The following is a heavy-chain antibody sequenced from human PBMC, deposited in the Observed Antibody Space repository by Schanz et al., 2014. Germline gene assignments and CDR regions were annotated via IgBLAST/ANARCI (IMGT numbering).Heavy chain of an antibody. CDR1: GFTFSSYS. CDR3: ARDSRPNYDFLTAYYSIDY. Sequence: EVQLVESGGGLVKPGGSLRLSCAASGFTFSSYSMNWVRQAPGKGLEWVSSISSSGSYIHYADSVKGRFTISRDNAKNTLYLQMNSLRAEDTAVYYCARDSRPNYDFLTAYYSIDYWGQGTLVTDSS. CDR2: ISSSGSYI. J-gene: IGHJ4*02. V-gene: IGHV3-21*01. D-gene: IGHD3-9*01.